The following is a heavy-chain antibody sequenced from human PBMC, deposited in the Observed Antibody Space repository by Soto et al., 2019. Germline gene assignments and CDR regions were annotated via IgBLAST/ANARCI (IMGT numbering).Heavy chain of an antibody. V-gene: IGHV2-5*02. CDR3: AHIVVAGLGYDFDY. CDR1: GFSLSSTRMA. CDR2: IYWDDDK. Sequence: QITLKESGPTLVKPTQTLTLTCTFSGFSLSSTRMAVGWIRQPPGKALEWLALIYWDDDKRYSPFLKSRLTXTXDTPKNQVVLTMANMDPVDTARYYCAHIVVAGLGYDFDYWGQGTLVTVSS. D-gene: IGHD6-19*01. J-gene: IGHJ4*02.